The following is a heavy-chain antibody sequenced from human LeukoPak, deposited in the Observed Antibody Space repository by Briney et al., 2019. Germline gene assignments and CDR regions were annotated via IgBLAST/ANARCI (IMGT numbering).Heavy chain of an antibody. CDR1: GGSISTTTNS. V-gene: IGHV4-39*01. Sequence: SEALSLTCNVSGGSISTTTNSWGWAWIRQRPTKGLEWIGSIYYGGSPYYTSSLKSRVTISVDTSKNQFSLKLASLTAADTAVYYCARRPIVGSTGFYFDPWGPGTLVTVSS. J-gene: IGHJ5*02. CDR3: ARRPIVGSTGFYFDP. D-gene: IGHD1-26*01. CDR2: IYYGGSP.